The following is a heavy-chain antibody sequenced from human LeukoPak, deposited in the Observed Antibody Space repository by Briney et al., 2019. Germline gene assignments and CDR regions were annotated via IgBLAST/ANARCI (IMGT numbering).Heavy chain of an antibody. CDR3: ARDGGIMNAFDV. V-gene: IGHV3-7*01. J-gene: IGHJ3*01. Sequence: GGSLRLSCAASGFTFSYHWMAWVRQAPGKGLEWVASIKLGGSEQYYLDSVKGRFAISRDNAKNLMNLQMNILRAEDTAIYYCARDGGIMNAFDVWGQGTAVTVSS. CDR1: GFTFSYHW. D-gene: IGHD1-26*01. CDR2: IKLGGSEQ.